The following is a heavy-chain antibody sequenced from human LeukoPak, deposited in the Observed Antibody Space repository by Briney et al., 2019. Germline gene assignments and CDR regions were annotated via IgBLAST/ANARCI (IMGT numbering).Heavy chain of an antibody. CDR1: GGSISSYY. D-gene: IGHD5-24*01. V-gene: IGHV4-59*01. J-gene: IGHJ4*02. Sequence: SETLSLTCTVSGGSISSYYWSWIRQPPGKGLERIGYIYYSGSTNYNPSLKSRVTISVDTSKNQFSLKLSSVTAADTAVYYCARSDGGRWLHIDYWGQGTLVTVSS. CDR3: ARSDGGRWLHIDY. CDR2: IYYSGST.